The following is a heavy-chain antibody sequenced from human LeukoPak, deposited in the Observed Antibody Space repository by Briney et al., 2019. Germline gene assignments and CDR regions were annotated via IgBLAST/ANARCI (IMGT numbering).Heavy chain of an antibody. D-gene: IGHD6-13*01. V-gene: IGHV4-39*01. CDR3: ARHISAAETNWFDP. Sequence: PSETLSLTCTVSGGSISSGSYYWSWIRQPPGKGLEWIGSIYYSGSTYYNPSLKSRVTISVDTSKNQFSLKLSSVTAADTAVYYCARHISAAETNWFDPWGQGTLVTVSS. J-gene: IGHJ5*02. CDR1: GGSISSGSYY. CDR2: IYYSGST.